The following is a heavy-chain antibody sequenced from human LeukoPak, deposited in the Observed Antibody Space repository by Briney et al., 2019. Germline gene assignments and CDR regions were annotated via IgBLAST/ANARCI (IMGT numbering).Heavy chain of an antibody. V-gene: IGHV3-23*01. J-gene: IGHJ5*02. CDR2: ISGSGGST. CDR3: AKDVRGWFDP. CDR1: GFTFSSYG. D-gene: IGHD2/OR15-2a*01. Sequence: GGSLRLSCAASGFTFSSYGMHWVRQAPGKGLEWVSAISGSGGSTYYADSVKGRFTISRDNSKNTLYLQMNSLRAEDTAVYYCAKDVRGWFDPWGQGTLVTVSS.